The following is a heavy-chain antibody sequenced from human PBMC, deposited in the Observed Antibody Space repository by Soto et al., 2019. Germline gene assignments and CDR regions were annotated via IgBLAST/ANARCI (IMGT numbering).Heavy chain of an antibody. CDR3: ASTALQGYCSSTSCYEGWFDP. D-gene: IGHD2-2*01. V-gene: IGHV4-59*01. Sequence: PSETLSLTCTVSGGSISSYYWSWILQPPGKGLEWIGYIYYSGSTNYNPSLKSRVTISVDTSKNQFSLKLSSVTAADTAVYYCASTALQGYCSSTSCYEGWFDPWGQGTLVTVSS. CDR2: IYYSGST. CDR1: GGSISSYY. J-gene: IGHJ5*02.